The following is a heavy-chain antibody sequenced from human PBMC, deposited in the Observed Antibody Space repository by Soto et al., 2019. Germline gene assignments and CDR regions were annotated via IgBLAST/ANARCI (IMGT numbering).Heavy chain of an antibody. V-gene: IGHV4-31*03. J-gene: IGHJ2*01. CDR2: IYYSGST. CDR1: GGSISSGGYY. Sequence: QVQLQESGPGLVKPSQTLSLTCTVSGGSISSGGYYWSWIRQHPGKGLEWIGYIYYSGSTYYNPSLKSRLTISVDTSKNQFSLKLSSVTAADTAVYYCARGADIVVVPAAPYWYFDLWGRGTLVTVSS. D-gene: IGHD2-2*01. CDR3: ARGADIVVVPAAPYWYFDL.